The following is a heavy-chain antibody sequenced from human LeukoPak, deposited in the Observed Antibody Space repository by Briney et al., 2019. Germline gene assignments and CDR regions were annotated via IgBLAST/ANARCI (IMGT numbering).Heavy chain of an antibody. V-gene: IGHV3-23*01. J-gene: IGHJ4*02. CDR1: GFTFSSHG. CDR3: AKSATTVTSNFDY. D-gene: IGHD4-17*01. CDR2: ISGSGGGT. Sequence: PGESLRLSCAASGFTFSSHGMSWVRQAPGKGLEWVSGISGSGGGTFYADSVRGRFTISRDNSKNTVYLQMNSLRAEDTAVYYCAKSATTVTSNFDYWDQGTLVTVSS.